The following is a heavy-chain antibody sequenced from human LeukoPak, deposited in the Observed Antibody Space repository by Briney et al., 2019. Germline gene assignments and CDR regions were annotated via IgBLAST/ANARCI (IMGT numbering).Heavy chain of an antibody. CDR3: ARDAQRGFDYSNSLKY. D-gene: IGHD4-11*01. V-gene: IGHV3-33*01. J-gene: IGHJ4*01. Sequence: PWGSLRLSCAASGFIFSHHGMHWVRQAPRKGLQWVAVRWSDGTNSFYEASVKGRFTISRDKSQNKVSLQMNSLRVNDTAIYYCARDAQRGFDYSNSLKYWGHGTLVTVSS. CDR1: GFIFSHHG. CDR2: RWSDGTNS.